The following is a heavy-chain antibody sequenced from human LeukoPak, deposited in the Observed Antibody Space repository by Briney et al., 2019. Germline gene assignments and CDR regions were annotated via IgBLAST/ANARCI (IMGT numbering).Heavy chain of an antibody. V-gene: IGHV1-2*02. CDR2: INPNSGGT. D-gene: IGHD5-18*01. Sequence: ASVKVSCKASGYTFTGYYMHWVRQAPGQGLEWMGWINPNSGGTNYAQKFQGRVTMTRDTSISTAYMELSRLRSDDTAVYYCAKADRGYSYGWAFDYWGQGTLVTVSS. CDR3: AKADRGYSYGWAFDY. CDR1: GYTFTGYY. J-gene: IGHJ4*02.